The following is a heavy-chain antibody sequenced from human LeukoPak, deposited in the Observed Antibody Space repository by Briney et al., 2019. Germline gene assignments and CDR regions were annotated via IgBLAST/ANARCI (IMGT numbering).Heavy chain of an antibody. CDR1: GGSFSGYY. Sequence: SETLSLTCAVYGGSFSGYYWSWIRQPPGKGLEWIGEINHGGKTNYNPSLKSRVTMSVDTSNNQFSLKLSSVTAADTAVYYCVASAVVVVAAPFDYWGQGTLVTVSS. CDR2: INHGGKT. V-gene: IGHV4-34*01. J-gene: IGHJ4*02. D-gene: IGHD2-15*01. CDR3: VASAVVVVAAPFDY.